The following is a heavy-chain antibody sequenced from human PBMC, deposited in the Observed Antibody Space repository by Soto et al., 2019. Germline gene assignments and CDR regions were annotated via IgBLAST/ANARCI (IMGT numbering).Heavy chain of an antibody. Sequence: EVQVVESGGGLVQPGGSLRLSCAASGFTFSRYDMHWVRQATGRGLEWVSGIGTSGDTYYAGSVKGRFTISRENAKNSVYLQMNRLRGGDTAVYYCARGALGFDPWGQGTLVAVSS. CDR1: GFTFSRYD. D-gene: IGHD6-6*01. CDR2: IGTSGDT. CDR3: ARGALGFDP. V-gene: IGHV3-13*04. J-gene: IGHJ5*02.